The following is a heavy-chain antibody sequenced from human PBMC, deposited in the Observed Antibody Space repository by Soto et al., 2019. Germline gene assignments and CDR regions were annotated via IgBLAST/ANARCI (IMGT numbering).Heavy chain of an antibody. Sequence: GGSLRLSCAASGFTFTNVWVSWVRQAPGKGLEWVGRIKSKTDGGTTDYAAPVKGRFTISRDDSQNTLYLQMNSLKTEDTAVYYCTTVILGDYVNYYYYMDVWGKRTTVTVSS. V-gene: IGHV3-15*01. CDR3: TTVILGDYVNYYYYMDV. D-gene: IGHD4-17*01. CDR2: IKSKTDGGTT. CDR1: GFTFTNVW. J-gene: IGHJ6*03.